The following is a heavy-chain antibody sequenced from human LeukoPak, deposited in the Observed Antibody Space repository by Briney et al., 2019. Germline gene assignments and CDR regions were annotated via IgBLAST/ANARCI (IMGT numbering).Heavy chain of an antibody. Sequence: PSETLSLTCTVSGGSISSYYWSWIRQPPGKGLEWIGYIYYSGSTNFNPSLKSRVTISVDTSKNQFSLKLSSVTAADTAVYYCARVSLGIAALGQLWGYFDYWGQGTLVTVSS. CDR2: IYYSGST. D-gene: IGHD6-6*01. V-gene: IGHV4-59*01. J-gene: IGHJ4*02. CDR1: GGSISSYY. CDR3: ARVSLGIAALGQLWGYFDY.